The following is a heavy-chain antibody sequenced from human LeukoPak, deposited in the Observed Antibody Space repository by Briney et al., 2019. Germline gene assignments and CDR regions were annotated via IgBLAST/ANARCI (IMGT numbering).Heavy chain of an antibody. CDR1: GFTFSSYA. J-gene: IGHJ6*03. Sequence: HPGGSLRLSCAASGFTFSSYAMHWVRQAPGKGLEWVAVISYDGSNKYYADSVKGRFTISRDNSKNTLYLQMNSLRAEDTAVYYCARETQLGYSSSWYGSRPSGCMDVWGKGTTVTVSS. D-gene: IGHD6-13*01. V-gene: IGHV3-30*04. CDR3: ARETQLGYSSSWYGSRPSGCMDV. CDR2: ISYDGSNK.